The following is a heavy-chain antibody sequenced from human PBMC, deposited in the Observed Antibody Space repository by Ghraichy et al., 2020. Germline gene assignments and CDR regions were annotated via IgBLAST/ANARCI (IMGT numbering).Heavy chain of an antibody. Sequence: GSLRLSCTASGFTFGDYAMAWFRQAPGKGLEWVGFIRSQTDGGTTAHAASVKGRFTISRDDSKNIAYLQMNSLETEDTAVYYCTRDRPIDYWGQGTLVTVSS. V-gene: IGHV3-49*03. CDR1: GFTFGDYA. CDR3: TRDRPIDY. J-gene: IGHJ4*02. CDR2: IRSQTDGGTT.